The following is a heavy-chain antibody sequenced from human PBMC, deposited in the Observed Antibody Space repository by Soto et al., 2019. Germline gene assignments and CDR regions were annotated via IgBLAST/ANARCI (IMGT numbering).Heavy chain of an antibody. V-gene: IGHV4-61*01. CDR3: ARSSGATTHVFDY. J-gene: IGHJ4*02. CDR2: IYFTGST. CDR1: VASVTSGFYY. Sequence: SETLYLTCLIPVASVTSGFYYWMWIRQPPGKGLEWIGQIYFTGSTSFNPSLKGRVTISLDTSRNQLSLTLKSVTPADTAFYHCARSSGATTHVFDYWGQGAIATVYS. D-gene: IGHD3-16*01.